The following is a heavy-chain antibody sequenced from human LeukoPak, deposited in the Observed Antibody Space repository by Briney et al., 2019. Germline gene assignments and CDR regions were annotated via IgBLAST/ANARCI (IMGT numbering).Heavy chain of an antibody. V-gene: IGHV3-11*03. CDR2: IPSISAYT. CDR1: VFTFSDYY. CDR3: ARISPSSSWDFDY. Sequence: GGCLTLSCAASVFTFSDYYMSWIRPAPGKGVEWVSYIPSISAYTNYADSVRGRFTISKDNAKNSLWLQMNSLRAEDTAVYYCARISPSSSWDFDYWGQGTLVTVSS. J-gene: IGHJ4*02. D-gene: IGHD6-13*01.